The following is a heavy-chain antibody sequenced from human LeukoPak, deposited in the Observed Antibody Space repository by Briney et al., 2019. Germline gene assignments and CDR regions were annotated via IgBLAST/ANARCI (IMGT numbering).Heavy chain of an antibody. J-gene: IGHJ6*03. D-gene: IGHD5-18*01. CDR3: ARGYSYGPYYYYYYMDV. CDR2: INPSGGST. V-gene: IGHV1-46*01. Sequence: ASVKVSCKASGYTFTSYYMHWVRQAPGQGLEWMGIINPSGGSTSYAQKFQGRVTMTRDTSTSTVYMELSSLRSEDTAVYYCARGYSYGPYYYYYYMDVWGKGTTVTVSS. CDR1: GYTFTSYY.